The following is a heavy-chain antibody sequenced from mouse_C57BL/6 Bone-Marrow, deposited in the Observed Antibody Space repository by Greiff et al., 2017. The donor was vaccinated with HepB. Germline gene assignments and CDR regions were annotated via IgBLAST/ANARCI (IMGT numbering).Heavy chain of an antibody. J-gene: IGHJ2*01. V-gene: IGHV1-55*01. CDR3: ARGEIYYYGSSEYYFDY. Sequence: QVHVKQPGAELVKPGASVKMSCKASGYTFTSYWITWVKQRPGQGLEWIGDIYPGSGSTNYNEKFKSKATLTVDTSSSTAYMQLSSLTSEDSAVYYCARGEIYYYGSSEYYFDYWGQGTTLTVSS. CDR1: GYTFTSYW. CDR2: IYPGSGST. D-gene: IGHD1-1*01.